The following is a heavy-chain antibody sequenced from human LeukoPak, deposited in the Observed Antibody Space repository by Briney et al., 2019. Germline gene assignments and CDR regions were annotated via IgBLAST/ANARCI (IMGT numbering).Heavy chain of an antibody. CDR1: GFTFSTND. CDR3: ATIKRYDTCRSASVGVDH. CDR2: ISSSSSYI. Sequence: GGSLRLSCAASGFTFSTNDMTWVRQAPGKGLEWVSSISSSSSYIFHADSVKGRFTISRDNAKNSLYLQLNSLRAEDTAVYYCATIKRYDTCRSASVGVDHWGQGTLVTVSS. J-gene: IGHJ4*02. D-gene: IGHD2-15*01. V-gene: IGHV3-21*01.